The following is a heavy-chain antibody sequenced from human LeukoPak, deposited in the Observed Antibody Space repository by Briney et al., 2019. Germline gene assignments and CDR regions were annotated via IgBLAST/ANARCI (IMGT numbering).Heavy chain of an antibody. Sequence: PGGSLRLSCAASGFTFNAYDMNWVRQAPGKGLEWVSFITTRSTYIYYADSVKGRFTISRDNAKNSLYLQMNSLRAEDTAVYYCARQLNSGYDLAHDAFDIWGQGTMVSVSS. V-gene: IGHV3-21*01. CDR1: GFTFNAYD. D-gene: IGHD5-12*01. CDR3: ARQLNSGYDLAHDAFDI. J-gene: IGHJ3*02. CDR2: ITTRSTYI.